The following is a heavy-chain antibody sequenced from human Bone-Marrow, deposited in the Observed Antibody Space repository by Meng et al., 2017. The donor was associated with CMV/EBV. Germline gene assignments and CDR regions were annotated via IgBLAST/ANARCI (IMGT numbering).Heavy chain of an antibody. J-gene: IGHJ4*02. CDR2: IYYSGST. CDR3: ATSLRYFDWYFDF. D-gene: IGHD3-9*01. Sequence: SETLSLTCSVSAGSISRTTYYWGWIRQPPGKGLEWIGSIYYSGSTYYNPSLRSRLTISVDTSKNQFSLKLGSVTAADTAVYYCATSLRYFDWYFDFWGPGTLVTVSS. V-gene: IGHV4-39*07. CDR1: AGSISRTTYY.